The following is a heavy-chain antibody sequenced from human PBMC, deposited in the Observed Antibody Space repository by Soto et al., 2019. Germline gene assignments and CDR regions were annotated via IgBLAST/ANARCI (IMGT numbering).Heavy chain of an antibody. V-gene: IGHV1-18*01. CDR2: ISPYNGNT. J-gene: IGHJ6*03. D-gene: IGHD1-1*01. Sequence: QVQLVQSGAEVKKPGASVKVSCKASGYTFINYGISWVRQAPGQGLEWMGWISPYNGNTNYAQKLQGRVAMTTDTSTSTAYMELRSLRSDDTAVYYCARWPQLAEFYYYYYMDVWGKGTTVTVSS. CDR1: GYTFINYG. CDR3: ARWPQLAEFYYYYYMDV.